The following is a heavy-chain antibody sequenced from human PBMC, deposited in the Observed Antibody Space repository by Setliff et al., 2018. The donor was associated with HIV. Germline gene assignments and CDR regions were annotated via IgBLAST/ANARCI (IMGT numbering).Heavy chain of an antibody. CDR3: ARVTYFYYYYMDV. CDR1: GGSFSAYY. J-gene: IGHJ6*03. CDR2: IKHNGNS. Sequence: SETLSLTCAVYGGSFSAYYWGWIRHPPGKGLEWIGEIKHNGNSNYNPSLKSRLTLSVDTSKNQFSLKLKSVTAVDTAVYYCARVTYFYYYYMDVWGKGTTVTVSS. V-gene: IGHV4-34*01.